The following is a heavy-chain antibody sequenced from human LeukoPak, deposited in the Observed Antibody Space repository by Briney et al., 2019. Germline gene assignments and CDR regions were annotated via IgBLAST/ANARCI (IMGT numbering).Heavy chain of an antibody. Sequence: RPGGSLRLSCAASGFTFSGYGMHWVRQAPGKGLEWMAFIRYDGNNKYYADSVKGRFTVSRDNSKNTLYLQMNSTRSEDTAVYYCARIVIVGGTPEDYWGQGTLVTVSS. V-gene: IGHV3-30*02. CDR2: IRYDGNNK. CDR3: ARIVIVGGTPEDY. CDR1: GFTFSGYG. J-gene: IGHJ4*02. D-gene: IGHD1-26*01.